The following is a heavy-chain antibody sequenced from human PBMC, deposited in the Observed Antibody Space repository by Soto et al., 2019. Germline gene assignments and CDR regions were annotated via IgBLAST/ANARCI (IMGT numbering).Heavy chain of an antibody. J-gene: IGHJ6*02. CDR3: ARGPRNSGYGTGAGFYYYYNGMDV. V-gene: IGHV4-34*01. CDR2: INHSGTT. D-gene: IGHD5-12*01. CDR1: GGSFTAYY. Sequence: QVQLQQWGAGLLKPSETLSLTCGVYGGSFTAYYWRWIRQPPGKGLEYIGEINHSGTTNYSPSLKSRVSISIDTFKKHFSLNLSSVTAADTAVYYCARGPRNSGYGTGAGFYYYYNGMDVCGQGTTVTVSS.